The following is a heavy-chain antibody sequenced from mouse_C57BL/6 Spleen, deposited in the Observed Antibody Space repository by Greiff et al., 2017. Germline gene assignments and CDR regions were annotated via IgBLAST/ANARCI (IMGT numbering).Heavy chain of an antibody. J-gene: IGHJ4*01. CDR2: IHPNSGST. V-gene: IGHV1-64*01. CDR3: ARRITTGVGDCAMDD. CDR1: GYTFTSYW. D-gene: IGHD1-1*01. Sequence: QVQLKQPGAELVKPGASVKLSCKASGYTFTSYWMHWVKQRPGQGLEWIGMIHPNSGSTNYNQKFKNKATMTVDKSSSTAYMQLSSLTSEDSAVYYGARRITTGVGDCAMDDWGQGTSVTVSS.